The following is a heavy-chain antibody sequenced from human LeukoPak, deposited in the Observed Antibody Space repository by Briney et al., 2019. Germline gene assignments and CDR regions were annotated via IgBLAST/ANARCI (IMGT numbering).Heavy chain of an antibody. CDR1: GYIFTNHY. J-gene: IGHJ5*02. CDR2: INPSGSST. V-gene: IGHV1-46*01. CDR3: ARDNSIADRGWWFDP. D-gene: IGHD4-23*01. Sequence: ASVKVSCKASGYIFTNHYMHWVRQAPGQGLEWIGLINPSGSSTLYAERFRGRIIMTRDMSTATDYMELSSLRSEDTAVYYCARDNSIADRGWWFDPWGQGTLVTVS.